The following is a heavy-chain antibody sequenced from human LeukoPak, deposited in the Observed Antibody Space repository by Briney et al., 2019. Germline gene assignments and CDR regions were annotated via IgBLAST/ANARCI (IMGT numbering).Heavy chain of an antibody. Sequence: GGSLRLSCAASGFTFSSYATSWVRQAPGKGLEWVSAISGSGGSTYYADSVKGRFTISRDNSKNTLYLQMNSLRAEDTAVYYCAKQSGDYGDPNYYYYMDVWGKGTTVTVSS. D-gene: IGHD4-17*01. CDR3: AKQSGDYGDPNYYYYMDV. CDR1: GFTFSSYA. V-gene: IGHV3-23*01. CDR2: ISGSGGST. J-gene: IGHJ6*03.